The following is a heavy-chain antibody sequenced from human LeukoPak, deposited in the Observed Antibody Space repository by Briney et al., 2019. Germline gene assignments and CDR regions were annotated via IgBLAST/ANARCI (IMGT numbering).Heavy chain of an antibody. J-gene: IGHJ4*02. CDR1: GYTFTSYD. V-gene: IGHV1-8*03. CDR2: MNPNSGNT. D-gene: IGHD6-13*01. CDR3: AREISSSWDYYFDY. Sequence: GASVKVSCKASGYTFTSYDINWVGQATGQGLEWMRWMNPNSGNTGYAQKFQGRVTITRNTSISTAYMELSSLRSEDTAVYYCAREISSSWDYYFDYWGQGALVTVSS.